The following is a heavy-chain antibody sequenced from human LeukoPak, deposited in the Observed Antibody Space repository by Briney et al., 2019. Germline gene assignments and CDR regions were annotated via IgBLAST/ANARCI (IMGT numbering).Heavy chain of an antibody. V-gene: IGHV3-7*03. Sequence: PGGSLRLSCVASGFSFSNSWMTWSRQAPGKGLEWVASINSDGSEGYYADVVKGRFTISRDNAKNSLYLQINSLRAEDTAVYYCARSSYSSSSSVWGQGTMVTVSS. CDR2: INSDGSEG. J-gene: IGHJ3*01. D-gene: IGHD6-6*01. CDR3: ARSSYSSSSSV. CDR1: GFSFSNSW.